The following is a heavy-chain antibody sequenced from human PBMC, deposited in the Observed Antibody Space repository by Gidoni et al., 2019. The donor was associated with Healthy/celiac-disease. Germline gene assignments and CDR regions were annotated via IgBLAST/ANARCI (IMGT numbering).Heavy chain of an antibody. V-gene: IGHV3-30*18. J-gene: IGHJ1*01. CDR2: ISYDGSNK. D-gene: IGHD3-22*01. CDR3: AKGNDSSGYYPVGYFQH. CDR1: GFTFSSYG. Sequence: QVQLVESGGGVVQPGRSLRLSCAASGFTFSSYGMHWVRQAPGKGLEWVAVISYDGSNKYYADSVKGRFTISRDNSKNTLYLQMNSLRAEDTAVYYCAKGNDSSGYYPVGYFQHWGQGTLVTVSS.